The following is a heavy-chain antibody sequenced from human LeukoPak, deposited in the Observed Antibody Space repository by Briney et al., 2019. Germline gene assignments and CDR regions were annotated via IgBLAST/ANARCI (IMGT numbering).Heavy chain of an antibody. V-gene: IGHV4-30-2*01. CDR3: ARRSGYVFDY. CDR1: GGSISSGGYS. D-gene: IGHD3-22*01. Sequence: SQTLSLTCAVSGGSISSGGYSWSWIRQPPGKGLEWIGYIYHSGSTYYNPSLKSRVTISVDKSKNQFSLKLSSVTAADTAVYYCARRSGYVFDYWGQGTLVTVSS. J-gene: IGHJ4*02. CDR2: IYHSGST.